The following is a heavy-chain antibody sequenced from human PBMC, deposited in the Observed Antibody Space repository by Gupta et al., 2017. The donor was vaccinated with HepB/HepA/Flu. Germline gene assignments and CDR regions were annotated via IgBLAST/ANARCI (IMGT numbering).Heavy chain of an antibody. Sequence: QVQLVQSGAEVKKPGASVKVSCKASGYTFTSYYMHWVRQAPGQGLEWMGIINPSGGSTSYAQKFQGRVTMTRDTSTSTVYMELSSLRSEDTAVYYCARGAIVVVIDKYNWFDPWGQGTLVTVSS. CDR1: GYTFTSYY. CDR3: ARGAIVVVIDKYNWFDP. D-gene: IGHD3-22*01. J-gene: IGHJ5*02. CDR2: INPSGGST. V-gene: IGHV1-46*01.